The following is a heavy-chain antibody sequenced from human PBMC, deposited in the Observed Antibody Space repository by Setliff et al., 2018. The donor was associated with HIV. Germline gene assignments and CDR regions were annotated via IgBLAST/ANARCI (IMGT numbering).Heavy chain of an antibody. Sequence: ASVKVSCKPPGHTFTNYDIHWMRRAPGQGLEWMGWMNPNSGVSGYALKFHDRVTMTRDTSITTLYMELSSLPSEDTAVYYCARGKGVGGVIITGGLDVWGQGTT. CDR3: ARGKGVGGVIITGGLDV. V-gene: IGHV1-8*01. D-gene: IGHD3-10*01. CDR1: GHTFTNYD. CDR2: MNPNSGVS. J-gene: IGHJ6*02.